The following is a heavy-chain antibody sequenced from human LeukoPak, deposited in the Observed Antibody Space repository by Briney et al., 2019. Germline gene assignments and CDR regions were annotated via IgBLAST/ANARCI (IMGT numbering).Heavy chain of an antibody. J-gene: IGHJ4*02. CDR3: ARDYMGADY. V-gene: IGHV1-24*01. Sequence: SVKISSKVSGYTLTELSMHWVRHAPGNGREWMGGFDPEDGETIYAQKFQGRVTMTEDTCTDIAYMELSSLRSVDTAVYSCARDYMGADYWGQGTLVTVSS. CDR2: FDPEDGET. CDR1: GYTLTELS. D-gene: IGHD3-16*01.